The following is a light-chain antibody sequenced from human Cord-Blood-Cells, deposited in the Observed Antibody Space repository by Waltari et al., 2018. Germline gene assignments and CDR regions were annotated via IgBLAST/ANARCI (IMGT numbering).Light chain of an antibody. Sequence: QSVLTQPPSASGTPGQRVTISCSGSSSNIGRNTVNWYQQPPGTAPKLLIYSNNQRPSGVPDRFSGSKSGTSASLAISGLQSEVEADYYCAAWDDSLNGYVFGTGTKVTVL. CDR2: SNN. CDR3: AAWDDSLNGYV. J-gene: IGLJ1*01. V-gene: IGLV1-44*01. CDR1: SSNIGRNT.